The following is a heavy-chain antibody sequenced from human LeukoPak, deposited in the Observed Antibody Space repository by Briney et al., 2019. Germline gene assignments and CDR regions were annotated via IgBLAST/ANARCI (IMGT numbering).Heavy chain of an antibody. Sequence: GGSLRLSCAASGFTVSSNYMSWVRQAPGKGLEWVSSISSSSTYIYYADSVKGRFIISRDNAKNSLYLQMNSLRAEDTAVYYCARPHPRTVFGVFSYYYGMDVWGQGTTVTVSS. CDR2: ISSSSTYI. J-gene: IGHJ6*02. CDR3: ARPHPRTVFGVFSYYYGMDV. CDR1: GFTVSSNY. V-gene: IGHV3-21*01. D-gene: IGHD3-3*01.